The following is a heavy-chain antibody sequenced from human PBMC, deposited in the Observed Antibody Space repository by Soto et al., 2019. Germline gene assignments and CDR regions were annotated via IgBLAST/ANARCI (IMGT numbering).Heavy chain of an antibody. Sequence: PGGSLRLSCSASGFTFSSYGMHWVRQAPCKGLEWVAVISYDGSNKYYADSVKGRFTITRDMSTSTAYMELSSLRSEDTAVYYCAALPQLLHSNYYYGMDVWGQGTTVTVSS. J-gene: IGHJ6*02. D-gene: IGHD2-2*01. CDR3: AALPQLLHSNYYYGMDV. CDR1: GFTFSSYG. V-gene: IGHV3-30*03. CDR2: ISYDGSNK.